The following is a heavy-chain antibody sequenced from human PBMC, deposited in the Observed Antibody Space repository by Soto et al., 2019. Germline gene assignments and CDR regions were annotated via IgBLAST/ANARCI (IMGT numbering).Heavy chain of an antibody. CDR3: ARLNRVQPSYYYYGMDV. J-gene: IGHJ6*02. CDR1: GYSFTSYW. V-gene: IGHV5-51*01. D-gene: IGHD6-13*01. Sequence: LGESLKISCKGSGYSFTSYWIGWVRQMPGKGLEWMGIIYPGDSDTRYSPSFQGQVTISADKSISTAYLQWSSLKASDTAMYYCARLNRVQPSYYYYGMDVWGQWTTVTVSS. CDR2: IYPGDSDT.